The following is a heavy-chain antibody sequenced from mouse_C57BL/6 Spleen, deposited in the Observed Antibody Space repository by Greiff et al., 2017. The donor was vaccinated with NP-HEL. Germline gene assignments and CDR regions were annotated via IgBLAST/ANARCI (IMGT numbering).Heavy chain of an antibody. Sequence: EVQLVESGEGLVKPGGSLKLSCAASGFTFSSYAMSWVRQTPEKRLEWVAYISSGGDYIYYADTVKGRFTISRDNARNTLYLQMSSLKSEDTAMYYCTRDPYYGSSWGFAYWGQGTLVTVSA. D-gene: IGHD1-1*01. CDR3: TRDPYYGSSWGFAY. CDR1: GFTFSSYA. J-gene: IGHJ3*01. V-gene: IGHV5-9-1*02. CDR2: ISSGGDYI.